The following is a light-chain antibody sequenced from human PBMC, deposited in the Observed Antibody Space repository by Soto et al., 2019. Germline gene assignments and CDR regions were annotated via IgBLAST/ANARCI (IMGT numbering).Light chain of an antibody. CDR2: EVS. CDR1: SSDVGGYNY. J-gene: IGLJ1*01. Sequence: QSVLTQPAAVSGSPGQSITISCTGTSSDVGGYNYVSWYQQHPGKAPKLIIYEVSNRPSGVSNRFSGSKSGNTASLTVSGLQAEDAADYYCSSYTSSSTPVVFGTGTKLTVL. CDR3: SSYTSSSTPVV. V-gene: IGLV2-14*01.